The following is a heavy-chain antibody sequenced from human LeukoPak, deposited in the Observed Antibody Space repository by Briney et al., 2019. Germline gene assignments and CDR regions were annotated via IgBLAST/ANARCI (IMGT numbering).Heavy chain of an antibody. CDR3: AREYQFAQRDSSGYYYFGLDY. V-gene: IGHV1-46*01. CDR2: INPSGGNT. D-gene: IGHD3-22*01. J-gene: IGHJ4*02. CDR1: GYTFTSYY. Sequence: GASVKVSCKASGYTFTSYYMHWVRQAPGQGLEWMGIINPSGGNTSYAQKFQGRVTMTRDTSTSTVYMELSSLRSEDTAVYYCAREYQFAQRDSSGYYYFGLDYWGQGTLVTVSS.